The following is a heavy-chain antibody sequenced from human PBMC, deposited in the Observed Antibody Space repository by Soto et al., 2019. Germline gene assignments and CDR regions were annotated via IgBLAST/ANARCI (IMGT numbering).Heavy chain of an antibody. D-gene: IGHD6-25*01. CDR1: GFSFNTYA. CDR2: ISSSSSRI. J-gene: IGHJ4*02. V-gene: IGHV3-48*04. CDR3: ASDPGIAAAGMDY. Sequence: EVQLVESGGGLIQPGGSLRLSCAASGFSFNTYAMNWVRQAPGKGLEWISYISSSSSRIYYADSVKGRFTLSTDNAKNSLYLQMNSLRAEDTAVYYCASDPGIAAAGMDYWGQGTLVTVSS.